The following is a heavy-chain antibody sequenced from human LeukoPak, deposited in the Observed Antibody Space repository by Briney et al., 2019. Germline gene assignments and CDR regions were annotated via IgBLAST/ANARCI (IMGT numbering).Heavy chain of an antibody. CDR2: IYYSGST. CDR3: ARGSDYYGSGSYYNYDY. J-gene: IGHJ4*02. Sequence: SETLSLTCTVSGGSISSYYWSWIRQPPGKGLEWIGYIYYSGSTNYSPSLKSRVTISVDTSKNQFSLKLSSVTAADTAVYYCARGSDYYGSGSYYNYDYWGQGTLVTVSS. CDR1: GGSISSYY. V-gene: IGHV4-59*01. D-gene: IGHD3-10*01.